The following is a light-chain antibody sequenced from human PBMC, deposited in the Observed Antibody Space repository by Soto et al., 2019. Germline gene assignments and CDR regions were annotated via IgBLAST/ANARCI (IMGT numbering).Light chain of an antibody. V-gene: IGKV3-15*01. CDR2: GAS. Sequence: ETVMTQFPATLSVSAGERATLSCRASQTVTRKLAWYQQKPGQVPRLLMSGASTRATGIPPRFRGSGSGTEFTLTIASLQSEDFAVYYCQQYSSSPQTFGQGTKVDIK. CDR3: QQYSSSPQT. CDR1: QTVTRK. J-gene: IGKJ1*01.